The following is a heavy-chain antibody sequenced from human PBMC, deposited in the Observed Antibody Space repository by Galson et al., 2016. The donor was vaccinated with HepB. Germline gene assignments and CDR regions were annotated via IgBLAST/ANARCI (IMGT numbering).Heavy chain of an antibody. CDR1: GDSFNRYS. D-gene: IGHD3-9*01. Sequence: SVKVSCKASGDSFNRYSISWVRQAPGHGLEWMGGIIPIFGTPDYAQKLQGRVIITADVSTSTSYMELSSLRFEDTAVYYCATLSYDVVTGYQYFFDHWGLGTLVTVSS. J-gene: IGHJ4*02. V-gene: IGHV1-69*13. CDR3: ATLSYDVVTGYQYFFDH. CDR2: IIPIFGTP.